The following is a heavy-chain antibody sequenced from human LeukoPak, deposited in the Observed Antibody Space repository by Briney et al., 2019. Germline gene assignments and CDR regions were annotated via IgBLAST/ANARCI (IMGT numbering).Heavy chain of an antibody. V-gene: IGHV3-23*01. CDR2: ISGSGGST. D-gene: IGHD6-13*01. J-gene: IGHJ6*02. CDR1: GFTFSSYP. CDR3: AKAPASSYSYYYGMDV. Sequence: QTGGSVRLSCAASGFTFSSYPMSWVRQAPGKGLEWVSAISGSGGSTYYADSVKGRFTISRDISKNTLYLQMNSLRAEDTAVYYCAKAPASSYSYYYGMDVWGQGTTVTVSS.